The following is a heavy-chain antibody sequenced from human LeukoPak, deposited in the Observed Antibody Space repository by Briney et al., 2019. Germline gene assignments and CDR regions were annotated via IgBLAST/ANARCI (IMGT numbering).Heavy chain of an antibody. D-gene: IGHD3-22*01. J-gene: IGHJ6*03. CDR3: ARVEYYYDSSGPRDYYYYMDV. CDR2: IKQDGSEK. CDR1: GFTFSNYW. Sequence: GGSLRLSCAASGFTFSNYWMSWVRQAPGKGLEWVANIKQDGSEKYYVDSVKGRFTISRDNAKNSLYLQMNSLRAEDTAVYYCARVEYYYDSSGPRDYYYYMDVWGKGTTVTISS. V-gene: IGHV3-7*01.